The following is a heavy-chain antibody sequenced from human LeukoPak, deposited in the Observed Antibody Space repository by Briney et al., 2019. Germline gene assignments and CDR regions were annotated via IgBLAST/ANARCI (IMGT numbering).Heavy chain of an antibody. Sequence: AGGSLRLSYAASGFTFDEHAMHWVRQAPGKGLEWVSAISRNSGSVGYADSVKGRFTISRDNAKKTLYLQINSLRAEDTAFYYCARASGYCSSTSCPPDSWGQGTLVTVSS. V-gene: IGHV3-9*01. J-gene: IGHJ4*02. CDR3: ARASGYCSSTSCPPDS. CDR1: GFTFDEHA. D-gene: IGHD2-2*01. CDR2: ISRNSGSV.